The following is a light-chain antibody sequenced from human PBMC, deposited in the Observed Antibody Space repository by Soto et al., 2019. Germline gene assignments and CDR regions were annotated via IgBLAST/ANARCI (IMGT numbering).Light chain of an antibody. CDR2: AAS. V-gene: IGKV1-17*03. CDR1: QAISNY. Sequence: DIQMTQSPSALSASVGDRVTITCRSSQAISNYLAWFQQKPGQAPKRLIYAASTLESGVPSRFSGSGSGTEFSLTISSLQHEDFETYFCLQHKSYQWTLGQGTKVDIK. J-gene: IGKJ1*01. CDR3: LQHKSYQWT.